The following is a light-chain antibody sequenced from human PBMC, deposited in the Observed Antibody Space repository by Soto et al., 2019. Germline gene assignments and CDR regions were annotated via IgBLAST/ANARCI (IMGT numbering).Light chain of an antibody. V-gene: IGKV1-5*01. CDR3: QQHSYYPYT. J-gene: IGKJ2*01. CDR2: QAS. CDR1: QSVSW. Sequence: DIQMTQSPSTLSASVGDRVTITCRATQSVSWLAWYQQKPGEAPGLLIYQASNLQTGVARRFSGSGSGTDFTLTISSVQPGDSATYYCQQHSYYPYTFGQGTKLEIK.